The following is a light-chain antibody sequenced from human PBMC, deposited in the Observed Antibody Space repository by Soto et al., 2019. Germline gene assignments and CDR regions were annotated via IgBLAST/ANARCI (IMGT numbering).Light chain of an antibody. V-gene: IGKV1-5*03. J-gene: IGKJ3*01. Sequence: DIQMTQSPSTLSASVGDRVTITCRASQSISSWLAWYQQKPGKAPKLLIYRATNLESGVPSRFTGSGSGTEIHLTISSLQPDDFATYYCQQYKSSILTFGPWTKVDIK. CDR1: QSISSW. CDR3: QQYKSSILT. CDR2: RAT.